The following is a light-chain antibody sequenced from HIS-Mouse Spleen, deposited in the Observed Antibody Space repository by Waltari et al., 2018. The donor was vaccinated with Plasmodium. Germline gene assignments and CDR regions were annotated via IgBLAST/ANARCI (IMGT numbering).Light chain of an antibody. CDR3: CSYAGSYTWV. Sequence: QSALPQPRSVSGSPGQSVTISCTGTSSAVAGYTYVTWYQQHPGKAPKLMIYDFSKRPSGVPDRFSGSKSGNTASLTISGLQAEDEADYYCCSYAGSYTWVFGGGTKLTVL. J-gene: IGLJ2*01. CDR1: SSAVAGYTY. CDR2: DFS. V-gene: IGLV2-11*01.